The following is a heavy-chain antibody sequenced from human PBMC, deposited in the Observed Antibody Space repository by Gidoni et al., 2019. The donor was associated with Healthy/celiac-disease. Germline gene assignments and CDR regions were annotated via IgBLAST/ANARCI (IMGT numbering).Heavy chain of an antibody. D-gene: IGHD5-18*01. J-gene: IGHJ4*02. CDR2: ISGSGGST. V-gene: IGHV3-23*01. CDR1: AFIFSSYA. Sequence: EVQLLESGGGLVQPGGSLRVSCAASAFIFSSYAMRWVRQAPGKGLEWVSAISGSGGSTYYADSVKGRFTISRDNSKNTLYLQMNSLRAEDTAVYYCANVASGYSYGYSHWGQGTLVTVSS. CDR3: ANVASGYSYGYSH.